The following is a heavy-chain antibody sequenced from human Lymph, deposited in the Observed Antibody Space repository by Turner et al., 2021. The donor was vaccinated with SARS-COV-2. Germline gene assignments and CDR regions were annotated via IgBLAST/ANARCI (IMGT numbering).Heavy chain of an antibody. D-gene: IGHD3-10*01. CDR2: VAEDGNNE. CDR3: AKDLSAGDYYYYYGMDV. V-gene: IGHV3-30*18. J-gene: IGHJ6*02. Sequence: QVQLVESGGGVVQPGRSLRLSCAASGLTFSGSGVHWVRQAPGKGREWVAVVAEDGNNEHCADSVKVRFTISRDNAKITLYLQMNRLRPDDTAVYDGAKDLSAGDYYYYYGMDVWGQGTTVTVSS. CDR1: GLTFSGSG.